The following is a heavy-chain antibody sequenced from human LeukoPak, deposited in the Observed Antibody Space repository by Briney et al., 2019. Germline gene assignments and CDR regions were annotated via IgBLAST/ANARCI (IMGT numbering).Heavy chain of an antibody. D-gene: IGHD4-17*01. J-gene: IGHJ3*02. CDR2: IYYSGSP. CDR3: ARESSTVTTMVDAFDI. CDR1: GGSISSYY. Sequence: SETLSLTCTVPGGSISSYYWSWIRQPPGKGLEWIGSIYYSGSPNYNPSLKSRVTISVDTSKNQFSLKLSSVTAAYTAVYYCARESSTVTTMVDAFDIWGQGTMVTVSS. V-gene: IGHV4-59*01.